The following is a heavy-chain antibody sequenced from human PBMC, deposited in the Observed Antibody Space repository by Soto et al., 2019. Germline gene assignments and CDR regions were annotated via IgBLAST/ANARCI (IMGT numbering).Heavy chain of an antibody. CDR2: MSGSGGNT. Sequence: EVQLLESGGGLVQPGGSLRLSCVASGFTFSSYAMSWVRQAPGKGLEWVSAMSGSGGNTYYADSVKGRVTISRDSSENTXXXXXXXXXXXXXXXXXXXXXXXXGSMIPFQHWGQGTLVTVCS. CDR1: GFTFSSYA. J-gene: IGHJ1*01. V-gene: IGHV3-23*01. CDR3: XXXXXXGSMIPFQH. D-gene: IGHD3-22*01.